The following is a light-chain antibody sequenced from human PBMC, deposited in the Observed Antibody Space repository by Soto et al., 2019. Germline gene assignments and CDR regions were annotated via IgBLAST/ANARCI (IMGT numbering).Light chain of an antibody. V-gene: IGKV1-12*01. J-gene: IGKJ1*01. CDR2: ASS. CDR3: LQTSSFPWT. CDR1: QGIGNW. Sequence: DIQMTQSPSSVSASVGDRVTITCRASQGIGNWLAWYQQKPGKAPKLLIYASSTLQTGGPSRFSGSGSGADFALTISSLQPEDCAPYWCLQTSSFPWTFGQGTKVEIK.